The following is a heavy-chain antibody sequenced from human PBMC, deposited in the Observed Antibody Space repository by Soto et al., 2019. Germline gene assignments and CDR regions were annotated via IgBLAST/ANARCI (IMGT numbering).Heavy chain of an antibody. V-gene: IGHV3-7*05. CDR1: RFSFSSYG. CDR3: ARGHYGMED. CDR2: INQDGSDK. Sequence: PGGSLRLSCAASRFSFSSYGMHWVRQAPGKGLEWVTNINQDGSDKNYLDSVKGRFTVSRDNAKNSLYLQMNGLRVEDTAVYFCARGHYGMEDWGQGTTVTVSS. J-gene: IGHJ6*02.